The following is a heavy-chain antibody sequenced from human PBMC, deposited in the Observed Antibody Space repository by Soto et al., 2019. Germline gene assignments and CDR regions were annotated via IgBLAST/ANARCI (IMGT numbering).Heavy chain of an antibody. V-gene: IGHV4-31*03. CDR1: GGSVSRAGYY. Sequence: KSSETLSLTCTVSGGSVSRAGYYCNWIRQHPGKGLEWIGYIHYSGSTYYNPSLRSRVTISVDTSKNQFSLKLSSLTAADTAVYYCARSSADRGYYYDYWGQGTLVTVSS. CDR3: ARSSADRGYYYDY. D-gene: IGHD3-22*01. J-gene: IGHJ4*02. CDR2: IHYSGST.